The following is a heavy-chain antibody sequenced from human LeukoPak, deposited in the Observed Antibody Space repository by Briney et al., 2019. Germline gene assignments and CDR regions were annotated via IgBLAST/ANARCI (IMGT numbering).Heavy chain of an antibody. J-gene: IGHJ4*02. V-gene: IGHV3-48*03. Sequence: GGSLRLSCTASGFTFSGYEMNWVRQAPGKGLEWVSYISSSGNSIYYADSVKGRFTVSRDNAKNTLYLQMNSLRGEDTAVYYCARSSGALDYWGQGTLVTVSS. CDR3: ARSSGALDY. CDR1: GFTFSGYE. CDR2: ISSSGNSI. D-gene: IGHD2-15*01.